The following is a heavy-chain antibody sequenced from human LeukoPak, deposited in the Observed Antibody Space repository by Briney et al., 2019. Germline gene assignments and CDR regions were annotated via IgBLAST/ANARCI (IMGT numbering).Heavy chain of an antibody. CDR1: GFTFSRYV. D-gene: IGHD2-21*02. CDR3: AKDHEPYCGGDCFNGDY. V-gene: IGHV3-30*18. Sequence: PGGSLRLSRAASGFTFSRYVMHWVRQAPGKGLDWVAGILYDGSNKYYADSVKGRFTISRDNSKNTLYLQMNSLRAEDTAVYYCAKDHEPYCGGDCFNGDYWGQGTLVTVSS. CDR2: ILYDGSNK. J-gene: IGHJ4*02.